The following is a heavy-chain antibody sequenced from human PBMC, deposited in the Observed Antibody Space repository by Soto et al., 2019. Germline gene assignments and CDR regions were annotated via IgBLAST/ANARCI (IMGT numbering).Heavy chain of an antibody. Sequence: QVQLQESGPGLVKPSETLSLTCTVSRGSVTNYYWSWVRQSPGKGLEWMGYVFYTGNTNYKPSLKSRVNISVDTSKNQISLKLSSVSTADTAVYFCARGGAGNSKHFDYWGQGTLVTVS. CDR3: ARGGAGNSKHFDY. CDR2: VFYTGNT. CDR1: RGSVTNYY. D-gene: IGHD6-13*01. V-gene: IGHV4-59*02. J-gene: IGHJ4*02.